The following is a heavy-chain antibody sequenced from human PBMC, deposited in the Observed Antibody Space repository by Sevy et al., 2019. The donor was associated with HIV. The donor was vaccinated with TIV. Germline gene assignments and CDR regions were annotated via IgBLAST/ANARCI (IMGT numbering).Heavy chain of an antibody. V-gene: IGHV3-11*01. D-gene: IGHD6-6*01. J-gene: IGHJ4*02. CDR1: GFTFSDHY. CDR2: ISSVGNTV. CDR3: ARPMRTYSSSSASDY. Sequence: GGSLRLSCAASGFTFSDHYMSWIRQAPGRGLEWVSYISSVGNTVSYADSVKGRFTISRDNAKNSLYLQMNSLRAEDTAVYYCARPMRTYSSSSASDYWGQGTLVTVSS.